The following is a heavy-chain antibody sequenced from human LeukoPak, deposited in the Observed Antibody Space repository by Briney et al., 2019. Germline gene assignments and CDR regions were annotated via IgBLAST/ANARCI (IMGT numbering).Heavy chain of an antibody. CDR1: GFTFSTYA. CDR2: IIGSGGDT. D-gene: IGHD3-3*01. Sequence: GGSLRLSCAASGFTFSTYAMSWVRQAPGKGLEWVSSIIGSGGDTFYADSVKGRFTISRDNSKNTLYLQMNSLRAEDTAVYYCAKGSGVTIFGVVTPFDYWGQGTLVTVSS. CDR3: AKGSGVTIFGVVTPFDY. V-gene: IGHV3-23*01. J-gene: IGHJ4*02.